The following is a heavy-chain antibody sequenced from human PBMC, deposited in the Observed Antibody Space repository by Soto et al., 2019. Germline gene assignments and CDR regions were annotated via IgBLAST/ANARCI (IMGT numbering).Heavy chain of an antibody. CDR3: ARDARNSGWYYFDY. CDR2: IYYSGST. Sequence: PSETLSLTCTVSGGSISSYYWGWIRQPPGKGLEWIGYIYYSGSTNYNPSLKSRVTISVDTSKNQFSLKLSSVTAADTAVYYCARDARNSGWYYFDYWGQGTLVTVSS. J-gene: IGHJ4*02. CDR1: GGSISSYY. V-gene: IGHV4-59*01. D-gene: IGHD6-19*01.